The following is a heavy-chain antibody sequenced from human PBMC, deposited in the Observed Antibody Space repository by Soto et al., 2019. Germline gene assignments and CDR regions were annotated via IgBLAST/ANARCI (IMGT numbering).Heavy chain of an antibody. CDR2: INHSGST. V-gene: IGHV4-34*01. D-gene: IGHD6-6*01. CDR1: GGAFSGYY. J-gene: IGHJ5*02. Sequence: QVQLQQWGAGLLKPSETLSLTCAVYGGAFSGYYWCWIRQPPGKGLEWIGEINHSGSTNYNPSLKSRVTLSVDTSRNKASLNLGSVTAADTAVYYCASPPRATARPGWFDPWGQGTLVTVSS. CDR3: ASPPRATARPGWFDP.